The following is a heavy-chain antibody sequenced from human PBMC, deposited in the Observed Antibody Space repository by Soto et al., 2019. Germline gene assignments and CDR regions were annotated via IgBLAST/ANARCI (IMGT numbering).Heavy chain of an antibody. J-gene: IGHJ6*02. D-gene: IGHD6-13*01. CDR2: FDPEDGET. CDR1: GYTFTSYA. CDR3: ATVFSIAAAGTYYYGMDV. Sequence: GASVKVSFKASGYTFTSYAMHWLRQAPGQRLEWMGGFDPEDGETIYAQKFQGRVTMTEDTSTDTAYMELSSLRSEDTAVYYCATVFSIAAAGTYYYGMDVWGQGTTVTVSS. V-gene: IGHV1-24*01.